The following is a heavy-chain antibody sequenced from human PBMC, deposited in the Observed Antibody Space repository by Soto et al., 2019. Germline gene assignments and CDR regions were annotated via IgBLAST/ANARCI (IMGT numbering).Heavy chain of an antibody. CDR1: GGTFSSYT. CDR2: IIPILGIA. D-gene: IGHD2-21*01. CDR3: ARGGPSGSDYYFDY. J-gene: IGHJ4*02. Sequence: SVKVSCKASGGTFSSYTISWVRQAPGQGLEWMGRIIPILGIANYAQKFQGRVTITADKSTSTAYMELSSLRSEDTAVYYCARGGPSGSDYYFDYWGQGTLVTVSS. V-gene: IGHV1-69*02.